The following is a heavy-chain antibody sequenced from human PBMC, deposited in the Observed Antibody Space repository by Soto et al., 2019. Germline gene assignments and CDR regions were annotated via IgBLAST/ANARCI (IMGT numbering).Heavy chain of an antibody. J-gene: IGHJ4*02. Sequence: QVQLVQSGAEVKKPGASVKVSCKASGYTFTSYDINWVRQATGQGLEWMGWMNPNSGNTGYAQKFQGRVTMTRNTSISTAYMEMSSLRSEDTAMYYCERPPIYSYGQSSDYCGQETLVTVSS. CDR2: MNPNSGNT. V-gene: IGHV1-8*01. CDR3: ERPPIYSYGQSSDY. D-gene: IGHD5-18*01. CDR1: GYTFTSYD.